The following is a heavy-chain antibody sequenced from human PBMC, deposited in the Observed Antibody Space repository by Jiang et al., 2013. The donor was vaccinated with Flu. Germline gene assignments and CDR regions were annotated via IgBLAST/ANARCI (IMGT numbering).Heavy chain of an antibody. J-gene: IGHJ3*02. CDR3: AILSEQLHAFDI. V-gene: IGHV4-59*01. Sequence: KPSETLSLTCTVSGGSISSTTGAGSGSPQGRDWSGLGISIYSGSTNXNPSLKSRVTISVDTSKNQFSLKLSSVTAADTAVYYCAILSEQLHAFDIWGQGTMVTVS. CDR1: GGSISSTT. CDR2: SIYSGST. D-gene: IGHD6-13*01.